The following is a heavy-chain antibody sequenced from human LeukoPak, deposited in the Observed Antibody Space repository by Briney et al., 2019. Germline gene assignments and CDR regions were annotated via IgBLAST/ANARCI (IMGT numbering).Heavy chain of an antibody. CDR2: ISSSSSYI. CDR1: GFTFSRYS. J-gene: IGHJ3*02. Sequence: GGSLRLSCAASGFTFSRYSMNWVRQAPGKGLEWVSSISSSSSYIYYADSVKGRFTTSRDNAKNSLYLQMNSLRAEDTAVYYCASDQKFVETAMVNAFHIWGQGTMVTVSS. D-gene: IGHD5-18*01. V-gene: IGHV3-21*01. CDR3: ASDQKFVETAMVNAFHI.